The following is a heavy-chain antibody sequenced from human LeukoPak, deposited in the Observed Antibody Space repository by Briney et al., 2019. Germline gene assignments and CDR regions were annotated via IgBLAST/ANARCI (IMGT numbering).Heavy chain of an antibody. V-gene: IGHV3-48*03. CDR2: ISSSGSTI. J-gene: IGHJ6*02. D-gene: IGHD1-26*01. CDR1: GFTFSSYE. CDR3: ARRENYYYYGMDV. Sequence: QPGGSLRLSSAASGFTFSSYEMNWVRQAPGKGLEWVSYISSSGSTIYYADSVKGRFTISRDNAKNSLYLQMNSLRAEDTAVYYCARRENYYYYGMDVWGQGTTVTVSS.